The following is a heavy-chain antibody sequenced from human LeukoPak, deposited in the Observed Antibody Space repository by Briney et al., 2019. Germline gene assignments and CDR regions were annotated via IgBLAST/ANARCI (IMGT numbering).Heavy chain of an antibody. CDR1: GGSISSSSYY. CDR3: ARTPNRYCSSTSCYAGYYYMDV. J-gene: IGHJ6*03. Sequence: SETLSLTCTVSGGSISSSSYYWGWIRQPPGKGLEWIGSIYYSGSTYHNPSLKSRVTISVDTSKNQFSLKLSSVTAADTAVYYCARTPNRYCSSTSCYAGYYYMDVWGKGTTVTVSS. CDR2: IYYSGST. D-gene: IGHD2-2*01. V-gene: IGHV4-39*01.